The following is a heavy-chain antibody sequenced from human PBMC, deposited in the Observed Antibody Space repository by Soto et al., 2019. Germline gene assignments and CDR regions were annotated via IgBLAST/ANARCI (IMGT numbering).Heavy chain of an antibody. V-gene: IGHV3-11*01. D-gene: IGHD3-22*01. CDR2: ISSSGSTI. J-gene: IGHJ5*01. CDR3: AGWGPSGGYSADDWLAS. CDR1: GFTFSDYY. Sequence: QVQLVESGGGLVKPGGSLRLSCAASGFTFSDYYMSWIRQAPGKGLEWVSYISSSGSTIYYADSVKGRFTISRDNAKNLLYLEMSGVRAEDTAVYLCAGWGPSGGYSADDWLASWGQGTLVTVSS.